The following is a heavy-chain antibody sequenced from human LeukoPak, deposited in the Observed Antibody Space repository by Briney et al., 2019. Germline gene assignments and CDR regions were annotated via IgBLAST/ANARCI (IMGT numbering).Heavy chain of an antibody. Sequence: ASVKVSCKASGYTFTSYVISWVRQAPGQGLEWMGWISAYNGNTNYAQKLQGRVTMTTDTSTSTAYMELRSLRSDDTAVYYCARGRTFSLRYFDWAYYFDYWGQGTLVTVSS. CDR3: ARGRTFSLRYFDWAYYFDY. CDR1: GYTFTSYV. V-gene: IGHV1-18*01. D-gene: IGHD3-9*01. J-gene: IGHJ4*02. CDR2: ISAYNGNT.